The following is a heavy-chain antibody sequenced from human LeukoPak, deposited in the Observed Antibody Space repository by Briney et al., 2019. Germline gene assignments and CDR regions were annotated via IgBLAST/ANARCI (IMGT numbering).Heavy chain of an antibody. D-gene: IGHD1-14*01. J-gene: IGHJ2*01. CDR2: IYSGGST. V-gene: IGHV3-53*01. Sequence: GGSLRLSCAASEFSVGSNYMTWVRQAPGKGLEWVSLIYSGGSTYYADSVKGRFTISRDNSKSTLYIQMNSLRAEDTAVYYCARVSESEWSFDLWGRGTLVTVSS. CDR3: ARVSESEWSFDL. CDR1: EFSVGSNY.